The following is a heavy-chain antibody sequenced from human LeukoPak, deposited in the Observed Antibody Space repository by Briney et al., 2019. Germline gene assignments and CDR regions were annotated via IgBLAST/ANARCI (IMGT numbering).Heavy chain of an antibody. D-gene: IGHD3-22*01. CDR1: GVSFSGYY. CDR3: ARDSSYYYDSSGYYDY. J-gene: IGHJ4*02. CDR2: INHSGST. V-gene: IGHV4-34*01. Sequence: EPSETLSLTCAVYGVSFSGYYWSWIRQPPGKGLEWIGEINHSGSTNYNPSLKSRVTISVDTSKNQFSLKLTSVTAADTAVYYCARDSSYYYDSSGYYDYWGQGTLVTVSS.